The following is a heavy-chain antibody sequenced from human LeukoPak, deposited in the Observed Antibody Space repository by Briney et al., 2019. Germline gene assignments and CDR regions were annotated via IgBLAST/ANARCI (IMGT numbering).Heavy chain of an antibody. V-gene: IGHV3-11*04. D-gene: IGHD6-13*01. Sequence: GRSLRLSCAASGFTLSDYYTTWIRHAAGKGLEWLSYIISSGRTIYYADSVKGRSTISRDNAKNSLYLQMNSLRAEDTAVYYCATPTDSRRWGQGTLVTVSS. CDR3: ATPTDSRR. J-gene: IGHJ4*02. CDR1: GFTLSDYY. CDR2: IISSGRTI.